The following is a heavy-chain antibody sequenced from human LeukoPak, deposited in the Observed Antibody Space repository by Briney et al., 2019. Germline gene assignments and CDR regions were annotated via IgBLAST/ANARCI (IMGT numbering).Heavy chain of an antibody. CDR3: ARGGSSGYYYYYYMDV. CDR2: IYSGGST. V-gene: IGHV3-66*02. D-gene: IGHD3-22*01. CDR1: GFTVSSNY. J-gene: IGHJ6*03. Sequence: PGGSLRLSCAASGFTVSSNYMSWVRQAPGKGLEWVSVIYSGGSTYYADSVKGRFTISRDNSKNTLYLQMNSLRAEDTAVYYCARGGSSGYYYYYYMDVWGKGTMVTVSS.